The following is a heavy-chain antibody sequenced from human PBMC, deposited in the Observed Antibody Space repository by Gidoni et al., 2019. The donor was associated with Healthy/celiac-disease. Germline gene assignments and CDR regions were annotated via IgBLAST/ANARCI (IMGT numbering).Heavy chain of an antibody. CDR2: ISYSGST. V-gene: IGHV4-31*03. CDR3: ARDHRYCSGGSCYFDWFDP. CDR1: GGSLSSGGYH. D-gene: IGHD2-15*01. Sequence: QVQLQESGPGLVKPSQTLSLTCTVSGGSLSSGGYHWRWIRQHPGKGLEWIGYISYSGSTYYNPSLKSRVTISVDTSKNQFSLKLSSVTAADTAVYYCARDHRYCSGGSCYFDWFDPWGQGTLVTVSS. J-gene: IGHJ5*02.